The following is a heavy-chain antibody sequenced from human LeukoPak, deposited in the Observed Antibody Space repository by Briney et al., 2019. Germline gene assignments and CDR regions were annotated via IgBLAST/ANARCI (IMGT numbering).Heavy chain of an antibody. CDR2: IGSAGDT. J-gene: IGHJ4*02. CDR1: GFTFSDND. Sequence: PGGSLRLSCAASGFTFSDNDMLWVRQATGEALEWVSRIGSAGDTYYAGSVKGRFSLSRDNAKSSLFLQMNSLRAGDTAVYYCARGRIGTYAGSWLLDYWGQGTLVTVSS. D-gene: IGHD1-1*01. V-gene: IGHV3-13*04. CDR3: ARGRIGTYAGSWLLDY.